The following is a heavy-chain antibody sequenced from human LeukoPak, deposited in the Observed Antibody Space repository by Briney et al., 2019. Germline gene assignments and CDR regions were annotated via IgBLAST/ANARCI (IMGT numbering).Heavy chain of an antibody. J-gene: IGHJ4*02. V-gene: IGHV4-38-2*01. D-gene: IGHD2-2*01. CDR3: ARVRGYCSSTICYRYYFDY. Sequence: PSETLSLTCAVSDYSISSGYYWGWIRQPPGKGLEWIGTIYHSGSTYYNPSLKSRVTISVDTSKNQFSLKLTSVTAADTAVYYRARVRGYCSSTICYRYYFDYWGQGTLVTVSS. CDR2: IYHSGST. CDR1: DYSISSGYY.